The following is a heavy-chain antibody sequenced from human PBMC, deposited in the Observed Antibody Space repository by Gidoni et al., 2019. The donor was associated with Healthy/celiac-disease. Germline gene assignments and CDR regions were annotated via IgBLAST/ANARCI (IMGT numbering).Heavy chain of an antibody. J-gene: IGHJ4*02. CDR3: ARHSRGFGEPQRFDY. CDR2: IDPSDSYT. Sequence: EVQLVQSGAEVTKPGESLRISCEGSGSSFTSYCISWVRQLPGKGGEWLGRIDPSDSYTNYTPSFQGHVTIAADKSISTAYLQWRSLKASDADMYYCARHSRGFGEPQRFDYWGQGTLVTVSS. D-gene: IGHD3-10*01. V-gene: IGHV5-10-1*03. CDR1: GSSFTSYC.